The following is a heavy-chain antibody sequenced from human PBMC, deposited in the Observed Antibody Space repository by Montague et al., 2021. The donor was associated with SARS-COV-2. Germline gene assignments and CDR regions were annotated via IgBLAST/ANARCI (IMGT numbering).Heavy chain of an antibody. V-gene: IGHV4-59*08. CDR3: ARPMSDCSKGKCHRYYYYGWDV. D-gene: IGHD2-2*01. Sequence: SETLSLTCTVSGGSISRSYWSWIRRPPGKGLEWIGYIYYTGSTDYNPSLKSRVTISVDTSKNQLSLKLISVTAADTAVYFCARPMSDCSKGKCHRYYYYGWDVWGQGTTVTVSS. J-gene: IGHJ6*02. CDR1: GGSISRSY. CDR2: IYYTGST.